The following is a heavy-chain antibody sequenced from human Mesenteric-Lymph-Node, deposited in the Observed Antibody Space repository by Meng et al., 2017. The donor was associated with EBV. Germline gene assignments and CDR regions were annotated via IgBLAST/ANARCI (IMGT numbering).Heavy chain of an antibody. D-gene: IGHD3-10*01. CDR3: ARRYSSGSYRYFDY. CDR2: IYTSGTN. J-gene: IGHJ4*02. Sequence: VPLHESRLRLHAPSKTLSLTLSVFDGFNIPDYYCCRCLQHPPEKVLQWIEYIYTSGTNNYTPSFKRRFTISVNMSKNHFSLRMTSVTPADTADYYCARRYSSGSYRYFDYWGQGTLVTVSS. V-gene: IGHV4-61*03. CDR1: DGFNIPDYYC.